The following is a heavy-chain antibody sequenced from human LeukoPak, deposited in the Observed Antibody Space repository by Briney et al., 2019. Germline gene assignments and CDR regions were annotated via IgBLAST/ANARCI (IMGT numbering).Heavy chain of an antibody. Sequence: AASVKVSCKASGGTFSSYAISWVRQAPGQGLEWMGGIIPIFVTANYAQKFQGRVTITADESTSTAYMELSSLRSEDTAVYYCARLKYSYGYWFDPWGQGTLVTVSS. J-gene: IGHJ5*02. CDR1: GGTFSSYA. CDR2: IIPIFVTA. V-gene: IGHV1-69*13. D-gene: IGHD5-18*01. CDR3: ARLKYSYGYWFDP.